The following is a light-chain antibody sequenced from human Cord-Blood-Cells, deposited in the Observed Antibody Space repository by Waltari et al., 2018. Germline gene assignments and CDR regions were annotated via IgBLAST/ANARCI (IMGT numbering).Light chain of an antibody. CDR2: GAS. Sequence: EIVLTQSPGTLSLSQGERATLSCRASQSVSSSYLAWYQQKPGQAPRLLIYGASSRATGIPDRFSGSRSVTDFTLTISRLEPEDFAVYYCQQYGSSQFTFGPGTKVDIK. CDR3: QQYGSSQFT. V-gene: IGKV3-20*01. CDR1: QSVSSSY. J-gene: IGKJ3*01.